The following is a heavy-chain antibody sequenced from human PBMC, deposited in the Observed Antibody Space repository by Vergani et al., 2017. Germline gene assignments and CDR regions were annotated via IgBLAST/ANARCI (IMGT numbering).Heavy chain of an antibody. J-gene: IGHJ6*03. CDR2: ISNEGSKK. V-gene: IGHV3-30*18. CDR1: GFSFSSHA. Sequence: QVQLAESGGGRVQPGRSLRLSCAASGFSFSSHAIHWVRQAPGKGLEWVAVISNEGSKKYYAASVKGRFTISRDNSKNTLDLQMNSRRTQDTAVYYCAKAGSVTSGSLQYNFYMDVWGKGTTVTVS. CDR3: AKAGSVTSGSLQYNFYMDV. D-gene: IGHD3-10*01.